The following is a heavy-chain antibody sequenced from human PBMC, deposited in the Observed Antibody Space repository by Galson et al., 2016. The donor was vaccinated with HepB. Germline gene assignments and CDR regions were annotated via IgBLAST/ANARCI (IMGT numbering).Heavy chain of an antibody. V-gene: IGHV1-46*01. J-gene: IGHJ4*02. D-gene: IGHD3-3*01. CDR2: TNPSQSRT. CDR1: GHMSTTYY. Sequence: SVTVSCKASGHMSTTYYINWVRQAPGQGLEWMGITNPSQSRTRYAQNFQGRLTMTKDTSTTTVYMELSSLRSEDTALYYGAKTDVWSGPHYFDSWGQGTQVTVSS. CDR3: AKTDVWSGPHYFDS.